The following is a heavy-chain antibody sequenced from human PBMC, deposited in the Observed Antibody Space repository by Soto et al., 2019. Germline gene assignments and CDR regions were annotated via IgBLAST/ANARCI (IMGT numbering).Heavy chain of an antibody. CDR2: ISAYNGNT. Sequence: ASVKVSCKASGYTFTSYGISWVRQAPGQGLEWMGWISAYNGNTNYAQELQGRVTMTTDTSTSTAYMELRSLRSDDTAVYYCARDTYDILTDYYYYYGMDVWGQGTTVTVSS. D-gene: IGHD3-9*01. CDR1: GYTFTSYG. V-gene: IGHV1-18*04. J-gene: IGHJ6*02. CDR3: ARDTYDILTDYYYYYGMDV.